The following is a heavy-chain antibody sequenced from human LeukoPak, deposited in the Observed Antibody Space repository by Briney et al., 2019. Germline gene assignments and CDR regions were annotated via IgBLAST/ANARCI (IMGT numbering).Heavy chain of an antibody. J-gene: IGHJ4*02. V-gene: IGHV1-8*01. CDR2: MNPYSGST. Sequence: GASVKVSCKTSGYFFTEYDINWVRQATGQGLQWMGWMNPYSGSTGYAQDFQGRVTMTRDSSISTAYMELNSLTSEDTAVYYCASWGAGGNSWGQGTLVTVSS. D-gene: IGHD3-16*01. CDR3: ASWGAGGNS. CDR1: GYFFTEYD.